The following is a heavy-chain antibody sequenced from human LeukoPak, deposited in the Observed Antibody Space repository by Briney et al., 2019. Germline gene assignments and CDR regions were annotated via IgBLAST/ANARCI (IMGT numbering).Heavy chain of an antibody. CDR1: GFTFSAYW. Sequence: GGSLRLSCAASGFTFSAYWMSWVRQAPGKGLEWVANIKQDGSEKYYVDCVKGRFTISRDNAKNSLYLQMNSMRAEDTAAYYCARGSYYYPYWGQGTLVTVSS. V-gene: IGHV3-7*04. CDR3: ARGSYYYPY. CDR2: IKQDGSEK. J-gene: IGHJ4*02. D-gene: IGHD3-10*01.